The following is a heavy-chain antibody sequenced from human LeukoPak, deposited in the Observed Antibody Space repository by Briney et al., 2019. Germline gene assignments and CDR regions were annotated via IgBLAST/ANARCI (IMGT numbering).Heavy chain of an antibody. CDR1: GFIFRNYA. Sequence: GASLRLSRAASGFIFRNYAMSWVRQAPGKGLEWVSAITGSGDTTYYADSVKGRFIISRDNSKNTLYVEMNTLRAEDTAVYYCAKWGDYDILTGYYVSDFWGQGTLVTVSS. D-gene: IGHD3-9*01. V-gene: IGHV3-23*01. CDR2: ITGSGDTT. CDR3: AKWGDYDILTGYYVSDF. J-gene: IGHJ4*02.